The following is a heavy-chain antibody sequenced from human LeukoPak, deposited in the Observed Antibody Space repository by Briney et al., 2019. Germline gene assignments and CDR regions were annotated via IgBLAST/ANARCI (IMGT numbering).Heavy chain of an antibody. J-gene: IGHJ4*02. Sequence: ASVKVSCKASGYTFTAYYMHWVRHAPGQGLEWMGWINPNSGGTDYAQKFQGRVTMSRDTSITTAYMELSRLRSDDTAVYYCARAIDVAATPDYWGQGSLVTGCS. V-gene: IGHV1-2*02. CDR3: ARAIDVAATPDY. D-gene: IGHD2-15*01. CDR1: GYTFTAYY. CDR2: INPNSGGT.